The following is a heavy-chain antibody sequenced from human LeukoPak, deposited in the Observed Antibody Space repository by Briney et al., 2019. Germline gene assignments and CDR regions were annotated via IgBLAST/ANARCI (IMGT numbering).Heavy chain of an antibody. CDR3: AKAAVPGEVVTMNDY. J-gene: IGHJ4*01. D-gene: IGHD4-23*01. V-gene: IGHV3-9*01. CDR1: GFTFDDYA. CDR2: ISWNSGSI. Sequence: GRSLRLSCAASGFTFDDYAMHWVRQAPGKGLEWVSGISWNSGSIGYADSVKGRFTISRDNAKNSLYLQMNSLRAEDTALYYCAKAAVPGEVVTMNDYWGHGTLVTVSS.